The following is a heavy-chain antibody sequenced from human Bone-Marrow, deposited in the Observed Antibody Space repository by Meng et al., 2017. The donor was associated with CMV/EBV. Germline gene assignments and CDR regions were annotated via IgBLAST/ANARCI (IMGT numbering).Heavy chain of an antibody. V-gene: IGHV1-18*01. CDR3: ARESPLVLMVYVIPYGMDV. J-gene: IGHJ6*02. D-gene: IGHD2-8*01. CDR2: ISAYNGNT. Sequence: ASVKVSCKASGYTFTSYGISWVRQAPGQGLEWMGWISAYNGNTNYAQKLQGRVTMTTDTSTSTAYMELRSLRSDDTAVYYCARESPLVLMVYVIPYGMDVWGQGTTVTVSS. CDR1: GYTFTSYG.